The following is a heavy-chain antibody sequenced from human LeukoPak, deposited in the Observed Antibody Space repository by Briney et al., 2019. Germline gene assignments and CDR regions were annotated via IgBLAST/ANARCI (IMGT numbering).Heavy chain of an antibody. J-gene: IGHJ6*03. Sequence: PGGSLRLSCAASGFTFSTYGVHWVRQAPGKGLEWVSAISGSGGSTYYADSVKGRFTISRDNSKNTLYLQMNSLRAEDTAVYYCAKSGGNYYYYMDVWGKGTTVTVSS. V-gene: IGHV3-23*01. CDR2: ISGSGGST. CDR1: GFTFSTYG. D-gene: IGHD2-15*01. CDR3: AKSGGNYYYYMDV.